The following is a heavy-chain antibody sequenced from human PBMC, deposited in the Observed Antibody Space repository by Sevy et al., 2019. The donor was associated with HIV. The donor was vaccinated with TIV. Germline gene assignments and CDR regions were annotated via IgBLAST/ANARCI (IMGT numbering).Heavy chain of an antibody. J-gene: IGHJ4*02. CDR3: ARDLPHSATTVAHFDY. D-gene: IGHD4-17*01. V-gene: IGHV3-48*03. Sequence: GGSLRLSCAASGFTFSSNEMNWVRQAPGKGLEWVSYISNSGTTISYSDSGRGRFSISRDNARNSLYLQMNSLRAEDTAVYYCARDLPHSATTVAHFDYWGQGTLVTVSS. CDR1: GFTFSSNE. CDR2: ISNSGTTI.